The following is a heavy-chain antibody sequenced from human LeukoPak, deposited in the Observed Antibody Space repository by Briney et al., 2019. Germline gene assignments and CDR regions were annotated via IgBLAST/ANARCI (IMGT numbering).Heavy chain of an antibody. CDR1: GLSFDEHG. D-gene: IGHD2-2*01. CDR2: INWSGGST. J-gene: IGHJ4*01. Sequence: GRSLRLSCVVSGLSFDEHGMSWVRHVPGKGLEWVSGINWSGGSTGYADPVRGRFTISRVNAKNALYLQMDSLRAEDTALYYCVRAPITSPFYFDYWGRGTLVTVSS. V-gene: IGHV3-20*04. CDR3: VRAPITSPFYFDY.